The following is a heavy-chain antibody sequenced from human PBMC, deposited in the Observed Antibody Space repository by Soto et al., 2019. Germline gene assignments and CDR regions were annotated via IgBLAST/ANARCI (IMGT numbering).Heavy chain of an antibody. D-gene: IGHD2-15*01. Sequence: QITLKESGPTLVKPTQTLTLTCTFSGFALRISGVGVGWIRQPPGKALEWLALIYWDDDKRYRPSLMSRLTITKDTTKNHVVLTMTNMDPVDTATYYCAHSATVSDAFDIWGQGTMVTVSS. CDR2: IYWDDDK. V-gene: IGHV2-5*02. CDR3: AHSATVSDAFDI. CDR1: GFALRISGVG. J-gene: IGHJ3*02.